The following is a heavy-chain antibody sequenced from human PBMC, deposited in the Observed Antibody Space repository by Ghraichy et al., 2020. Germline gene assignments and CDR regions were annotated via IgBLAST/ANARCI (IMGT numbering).Heavy chain of an antibody. V-gene: IGHV3-21*01. CDR3: ARDSTTMVHYAFDI. CDR2: ISHSSSYI. CDR1: GFTFSSYS. J-gene: IGHJ3*02. Sequence: GGSLRLSCAASGFTFSSYSMNWVRQAPGKGLEWVSSISHSSSYIYYADSVKGRFTISRDNAKNSLYLQMNSLRAEDTAVYYCARDSTTMVHYAFDIWGQGTMVTVSS. D-gene: IGHD5-18*01.